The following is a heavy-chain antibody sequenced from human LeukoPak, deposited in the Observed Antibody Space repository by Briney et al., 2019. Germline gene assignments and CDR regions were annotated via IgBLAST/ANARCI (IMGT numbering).Heavy chain of an antibody. CDR3: ARANYDWFDS. CDR2: INHSGST. D-gene: IGHD3-10*01. J-gene: IGHJ5*01. V-gene: IGHV4-34*01. Sequence: PSETLSLTCAVYGGSFSGYYWSCIRQPPGKGLEWIGEINHSGSTNYNPSLESRVTMSVDASSNQVSLRLASVTTADTAVYYCARANYDWFDSWGQGTLVTVSS. CDR1: GGSFSGYY.